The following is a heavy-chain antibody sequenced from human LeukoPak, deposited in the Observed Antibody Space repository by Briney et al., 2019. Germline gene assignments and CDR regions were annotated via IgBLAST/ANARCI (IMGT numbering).Heavy chain of an antibody. D-gene: IGHD6-13*01. CDR2: NNHSGST. V-gene: IGHV4-34*01. Sequence: PSETLSLTCAVYGGSLRGNYGSWIRQPPGKGLEWIGENNHSGSTNYNPSLKSRVTISVDTSKNQFSLKVRSVTAADTAVYYCARVGYVTAAGGWSTIDYWGQGTLVTVSS. CDR3: ARVGYVTAAGGWSTIDY. J-gene: IGHJ4*02. CDR1: GGSLRGNY.